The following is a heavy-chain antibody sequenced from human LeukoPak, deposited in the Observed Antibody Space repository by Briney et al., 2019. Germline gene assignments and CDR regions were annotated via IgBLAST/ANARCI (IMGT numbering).Heavy chain of an antibody. CDR3: AKVGYYYDSSGYSHYFDH. Sequence: GGSLRLSCEASGFTFSSCGMHWVRQAPGKGLEWVAIISYDGSNQYYADSVKGRFTISRDNSKNTLYLQMHSLRAEDTAVYYCAKVGYYYDSSGYSHYFDHWGQGTLVTVSS. CDR2: ISYDGSNQ. CDR1: GFTFSSCG. J-gene: IGHJ4*02. D-gene: IGHD3-22*01. V-gene: IGHV3-30*18.